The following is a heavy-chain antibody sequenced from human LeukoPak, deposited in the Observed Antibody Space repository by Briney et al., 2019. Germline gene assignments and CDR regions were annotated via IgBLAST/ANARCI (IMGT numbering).Heavy chain of an antibody. J-gene: IGHJ4*02. CDR3: ARVAVAAKPESFDY. Sequence: ASVKVSCKASGGTFSSYAISWVRQAPGQGLEWMGGIIPIFGTANYAQKFQGRVTITADKSTSTAYMELSSLRSEDTAVYYCARVAVAAKPESFDYWGQGTLVTVSS. D-gene: IGHD6-19*01. CDR2: IIPIFGTA. CDR1: GGTFSSYA. V-gene: IGHV1-69*06.